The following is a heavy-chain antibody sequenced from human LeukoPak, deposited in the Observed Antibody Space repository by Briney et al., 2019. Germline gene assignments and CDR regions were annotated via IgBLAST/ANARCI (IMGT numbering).Heavy chain of an antibody. D-gene: IGHD3-10*01. CDR3: AKEPFTSGSNWFDP. CDR1: GFTFSNYA. V-gene: IGHV3-23*01. J-gene: IGHJ5*02. Sequence: PAGSLRLSCAASGFTFSNYAMSWSRQAPGKGLQWVSCISSSGDTTYYADSVKGRFTISRDTSKSTVYLQMNSLRADDTAVYYCAKEPFTSGSNWFDPWGQGTLVTVSS. CDR2: ISSSGDTT.